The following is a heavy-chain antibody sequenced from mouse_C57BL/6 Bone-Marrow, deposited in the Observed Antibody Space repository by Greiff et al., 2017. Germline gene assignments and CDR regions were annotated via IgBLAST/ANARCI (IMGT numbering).Heavy chain of an antibody. D-gene: IGHD3-3*01. CDR1: GYTFTSYW. V-gene: IGHV1-50*01. J-gene: IGHJ1*03. CDR3: AREGFPYFDV. Sequence: QVQLQQPGAELVKPGASVKLSCKASGYTFTSYWMQWVKQRPGQGLEWIGEIDPSDSYTNYNQKFKGKATLTVDTSSSTVYMQLSSLTSEVSAVCACAREGFPYFDVWGTGTTVTVSS. CDR2: IDPSDSYT.